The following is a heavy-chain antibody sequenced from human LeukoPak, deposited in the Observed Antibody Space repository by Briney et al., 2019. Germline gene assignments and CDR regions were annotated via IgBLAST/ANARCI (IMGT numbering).Heavy chain of an antibody. D-gene: IGHD4-23*01. J-gene: IGHJ4*02. CDR3: ARENYGGNSAVGY. CDR2: INPSGGST. V-gene: IGHV1-46*03. CDR1: GYTFTSYY. Sequence: SVKVSCKASGYTFTSYYMHWVRQAPGQGLEWMGIINPSGGSTSYAQKFQGRVTMTRDTSTSTVYMELRSLRSEDTAVYYCARENYGGNSAVGYWGQGTLVTVSS.